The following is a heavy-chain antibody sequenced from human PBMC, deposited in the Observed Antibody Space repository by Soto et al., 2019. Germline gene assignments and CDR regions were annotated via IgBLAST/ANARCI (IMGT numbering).Heavy chain of an antibody. CDR1: GYTFTGYY. D-gene: IGHD6-6*01. J-gene: IGHJ4*02. V-gene: IGHV1-2*04. CDR3: ARALKSRYSSWSVDANFDY. CDR2: INPNSGGT. Sequence: GASVKVSCKASGYTFTGYYMHWVRQAPGQGLEWMGWINPNSGGTNYAQKLQGWVTMTRDTSISTAYMELSRLRSDDTAVYYCARALKSRYSSWSVDANFDYWGQGTLVTVSS.